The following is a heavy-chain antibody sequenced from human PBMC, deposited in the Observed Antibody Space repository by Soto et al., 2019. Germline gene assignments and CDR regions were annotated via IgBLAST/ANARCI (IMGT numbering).Heavy chain of an antibody. J-gene: IGHJ5*02. CDR1: GGSFSGYY. CDR2: INHSGST. CDR3: ARAFNCSSTSCYRNWFDP. D-gene: IGHD2-2*02. V-gene: IGHV4-34*01. Sequence: SETLSLTCAVYGGSFSGYYWSWIRQPPGKGLEWIGEINHSGSTNYNPSLKSRVTISADTSKNQFSLKLSSVTAADTAVYYCARAFNCSSTSCYRNWFDPWGQGTLVTVSS.